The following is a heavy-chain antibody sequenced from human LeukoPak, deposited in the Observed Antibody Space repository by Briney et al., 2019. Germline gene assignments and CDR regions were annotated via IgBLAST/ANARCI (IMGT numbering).Heavy chain of an antibody. D-gene: IGHD3-22*01. Sequence: GAPVKVSCKASGYTFTSYGISWVRLAPGQGLEWMGWISAYNGNTNYAQKLQGRVTMTTDTSTRTAYMELRSLRSDDTAVYFCARANYYDSNGYYYAVKKYFQYWGQGTLVTVSS. J-gene: IGHJ1*01. CDR1: GYTFTSYG. CDR2: ISAYNGNT. V-gene: IGHV1-18*01. CDR3: ARANYYDSNGYYYAVKKYFQY.